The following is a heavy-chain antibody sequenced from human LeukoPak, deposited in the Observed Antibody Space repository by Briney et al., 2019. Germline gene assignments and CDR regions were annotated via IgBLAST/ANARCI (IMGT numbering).Heavy chain of an antibody. CDR1: GFTFSSYA. J-gene: IGHJ4*02. CDR3: AKFHYDSSGLDY. CDR2: ISGSGGST. D-gene: IGHD3-22*01. Sequence: PGGSLRLSCAAPGFTFSSYAMSWVRQAPGKWLEWVSAISGSGGSTYFADSVKGRFTISRDNSKNTLYLQMNSLRAEDTAVYYCAKFHYDSSGLDYWGQGTLVTVSS. V-gene: IGHV3-23*01.